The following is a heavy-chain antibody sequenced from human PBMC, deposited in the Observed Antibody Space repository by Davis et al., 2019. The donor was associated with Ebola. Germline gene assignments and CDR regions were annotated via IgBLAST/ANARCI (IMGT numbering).Heavy chain of an antibody. J-gene: IGHJ2*01. CDR2: IYPGDSDT. CDR1: GYIFPNYW. CDR3: ARPLYPTSSTRYCDFSL. Sequence: GESLKISCKASGYIFPNYWIGWVRQMPGKGLEWMGIIYPGDSDTRYSPSFQGQVTISADKSIKTAYLQWSSLKTSDTAIYYCARPLYPTSSTRYCDFSLWGRGTLVTVSS. V-gene: IGHV5-51*01. D-gene: IGHD2-2*01.